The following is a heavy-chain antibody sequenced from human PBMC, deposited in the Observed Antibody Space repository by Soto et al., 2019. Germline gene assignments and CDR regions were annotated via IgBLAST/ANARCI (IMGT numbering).Heavy chain of an antibody. CDR3: AKDAEYYYDSSGGPYYFDY. D-gene: IGHD3-22*01. CDR2: ISYDGSNK. V-gene: IGHV3-30*18. Sequence: GGSLRLSCAASGFTFSSYGMHWVRQASGKGLEWVAVISYDGSNKYYADSVKGRFTISRDNSKNTLYLQMNSLRAEDTAVYYCAKDAEYYYDSSGGPYYFDYWGQGTLVTVSS. J-gene: IGHJ4*02. CDR1: GFTFSSYG.